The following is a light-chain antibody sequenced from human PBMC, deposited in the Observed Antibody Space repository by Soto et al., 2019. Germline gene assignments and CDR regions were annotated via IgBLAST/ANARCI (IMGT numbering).Light chain of an antibody. CDR3: QQYNNWPPFT. J-gene: IGKJ3*01. CDR1: QTISSN. CDR2: GAS. V-gene: IGKV3-15*01. Sequence: DIVMTQSPATLSVSPGERATLSCRASQTISSNLAWYQQKPGQTPSLLIYGASTRAAGIPARFSGSGSGTDFTLTITSLQSENFAVYYCQQYNNWPPFTFGPGTKVDIK.